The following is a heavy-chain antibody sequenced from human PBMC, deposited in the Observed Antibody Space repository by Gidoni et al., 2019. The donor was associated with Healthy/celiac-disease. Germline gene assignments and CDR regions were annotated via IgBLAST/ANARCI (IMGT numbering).Heavy chain of an antibody. J-gene: IGHJ6*03. CDR1: GYSLTSYW. D-gene: IGHD1-26*01. Sequence: DVQLVQSGAEVTKPGEAMKITCKGYGYSLTSYWIGWVRQLPGKGLEWRGIIYRGASVTRYRPSFQGQVTISADKSISTAYLQWSSLKASDTAMYYCARSELGYYYMDVWGKGTTVTVSS. CDR2: IYRGASVT. V-gene: IGHV5-51*01. CDR3: ARSELGYYYMDV.